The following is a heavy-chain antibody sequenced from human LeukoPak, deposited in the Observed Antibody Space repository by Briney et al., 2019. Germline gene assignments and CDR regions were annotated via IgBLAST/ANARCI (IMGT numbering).Heavy chain of an antibody. V-gene: IGHV4-4*07. D-gene: IGHD3-3*01. CDR2: IYTSGST. J-gene: IGHJ6*03. Sequence: SETLSLTCTVSGGSISSYYWSWIRQPAGKGLEWIGRIYTSGSTNYNPSLKSRVTTSVDTSKNQFSLKLSSVTAADTAVYYCARDGSRYDFWSGYRDYYMDVWGKGTTVTVSS. CDR1: GGSISSYY. CDR3: ARDGSRYDFWSGYRDYYMDV.